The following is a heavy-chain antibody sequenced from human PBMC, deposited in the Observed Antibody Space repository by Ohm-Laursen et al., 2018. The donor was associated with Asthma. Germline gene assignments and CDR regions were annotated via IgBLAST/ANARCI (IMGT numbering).Heavy chain of an antibody. D-gene: IGHD3-22*01. Sequence: LRLSCSASGFTFSSYAMSWVRQAPGKGLEWVSAISGGGDNTNYADSVKGRFTISRDESKNTLFLQMNSLRAEDTALYYCAKGDLGWYGNSAYSHWGQGTLVTVSS. CDR1: GFTFSSYA. CDR3: AKGDLGWYGNSAYSH. J-gene: IGHJ4*02. CDR2: ISGGGDNT. V-gene: IGHV3-23*01.